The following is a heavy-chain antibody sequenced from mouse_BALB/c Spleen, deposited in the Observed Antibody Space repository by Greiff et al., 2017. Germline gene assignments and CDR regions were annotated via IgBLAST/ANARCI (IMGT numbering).Heavy chain of an antibody. J-gene: IGHJ4*01. CDR3: ARVRGSSYEYAMDY. CDR2: ISYSGST. Sequence: EVKLMESGPSLVKPSQTLSLTCSVTGDSITSGYWNWIRKFPGNKLEYMGYISYSGSTYYNPSLKSRISITRDTSKNQYYLQLNSVTTEDTATYYCARVRGSSYEYAMDYWGQGTSVTVSS. V-gene: IGHV3-8*02. D-gene: IGHD1-1*01. CDR1: GDSITSGY.